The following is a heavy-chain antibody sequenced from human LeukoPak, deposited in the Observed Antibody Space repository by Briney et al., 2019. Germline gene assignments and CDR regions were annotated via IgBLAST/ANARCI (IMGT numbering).Heavy chain of an antibody. Sequence: GASVKVSCKASGYTFTDYYMHWVRQAPGQGLEWMGRIIPIFGTANYAQKFQGRVTITTDESTRTAYMELSSLRSEDTAVYYCAKTERVVDTAMASTSVWGQGTLVTVSS. J-gene: IGHJ4*02. CDR1: GYTFTDYY. CDR3: AKTERVVDTAMASTSV. D-gene: IGHD5-18*01. V-gene: IGHV1-69*05. CDR2: IIPIFGTA.